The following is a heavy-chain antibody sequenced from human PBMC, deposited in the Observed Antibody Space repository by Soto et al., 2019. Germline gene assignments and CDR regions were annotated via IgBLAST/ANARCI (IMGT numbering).Heavy chain of an antibody. J-gene: IGHJ4*02. CDR1: GFTFSSYA. Sequence: GGSLRLYCAASGFTFSSYAMTWVRQAPGKGLEWVSGISGRSGSTYYADSVKGRFTISGDNSKNTLYLQMNSLRAEDTAVYYCAKDIDVVPGPSEYWGQGTLVTVSS. D-gene: IGHD2-15*01. CDR3: AKDIDVVPGPSEY. V-gene: IGHV3-23*01. CDR2: ISGRSGST.